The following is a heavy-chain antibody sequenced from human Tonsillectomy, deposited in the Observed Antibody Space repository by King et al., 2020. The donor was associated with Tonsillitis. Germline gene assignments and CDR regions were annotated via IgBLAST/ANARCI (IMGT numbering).Heavy chain of an antibody. CDR1: GFPFSSFG. CDR3: ASPYCGGDCYDDYFDY. D-gene: IGHD2-21*02. CDR2: ISYDGSDK. J-gene: IGHJ4*02. V-gene: IGHV3-30*03. Sequence: QLVQPGGGVVQPGKSLRLSCTASGFPFSSFGMHWVRQAPGKGLEWVAVISYDGSDKYYADSVKGRFTISRDNSKNTLYLQLNSLRAEDTAVYYCASPYCGGDCYDDYFDYWGQGTLVTVSS.